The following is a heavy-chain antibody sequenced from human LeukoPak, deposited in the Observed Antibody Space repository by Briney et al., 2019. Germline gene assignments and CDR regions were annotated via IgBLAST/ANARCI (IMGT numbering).Heavy chain of an antibody. CDR3: AAERYSSSSEGTS. CDR1: GFTFTSSA. Sequence: SVKVSYKASGFTFTSSAVQWVRQARGQRLEWIGWIVVGSGNTNYAQKFQERVTITRDMSTSTAYMELSSLRSEDTAVYYCAAERYSSSSEGTSWGQGTLVTVSS. J-gene: IGHJ5*02. V-gene: IGHV1-58*01. D-gene: IGHD6-13*01. CDR2: IVVGSGNT.